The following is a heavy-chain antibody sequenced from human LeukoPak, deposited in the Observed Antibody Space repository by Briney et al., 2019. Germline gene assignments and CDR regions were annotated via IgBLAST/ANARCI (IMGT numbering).Heavy chain of an antibody. CDR1: GGSISSRSCY. Sequence: SETLSLTCTVSGGSISSRSCYRGWIRQPPGKGLEWIGSIYYSGSTYYNPSLKSRVTISVDTSKNQFSLKLSSVTAADTAVYYCARDPRTSTRDYYYYYGMDVWGQGTTVTVSS. CDR3: ARDPRTSTRDYYYYYGMDV. V-gene: IGHV4-39*07. D-gene: IGHD2-2*01. CDR2: IYYSGST. J-gene: IGHJ6*02.